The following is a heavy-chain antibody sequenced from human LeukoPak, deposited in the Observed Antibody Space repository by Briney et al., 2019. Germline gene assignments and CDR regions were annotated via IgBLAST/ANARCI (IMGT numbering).Heavy chain of an antibody. CDR1: GGSISSYY. V-gene: IGHV4-59*01. CDR3: ARAVCPGGSCYSNRGAFDI. J-gene: IGHJ3*02. Sequence: PSETLSLTCAVSGGSISSYYWSWIRQPPGKGLEWIGYIYYSGSTNYNPSLKSRVTISVDTSKNQFSLKLSSVTAADTAVYYCARAVCPGGSCYSNRGAFDIWGQGTMVTVSS. CDR2: IYYSGST. D-gene: IGHD2-15*01.